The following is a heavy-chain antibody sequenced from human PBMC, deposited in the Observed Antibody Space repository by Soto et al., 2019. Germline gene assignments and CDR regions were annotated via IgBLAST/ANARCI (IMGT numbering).Heavy chain of an antibody. J-gene: IGHJ5*02. CDR3: ASVESPAATRGWCDP. CDR1: GYTFTTYR. Sequence: VQLVQSGAEVKKPGASVRVSCRASGYTFTTYRISWVRQAPGQGLEWMGWISAYNGNSHSVEKFQGRVTMTTDTSTSTAYMELRSLRSDDTAVYYCASVESPAATRGWCDPWGQGTLVTVSS. V-gene: IGHV1-18*01. CDR2: ISAYNGNS. D-gene: IGHD2-2*01.